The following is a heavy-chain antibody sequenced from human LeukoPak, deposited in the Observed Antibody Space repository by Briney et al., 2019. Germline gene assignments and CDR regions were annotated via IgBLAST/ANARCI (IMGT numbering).Heavy chain of an antibody. CDR2: ISNSGSTI. J-gene: IGHJ6*04. D-gene: IGHD3-10*02. V-gene: IGHV3-48*03. CDR3: AELGITMIGGV. CDR1: GFTFSSYE. Sequence: WGSLRLSCAASGFTFSSYEMNWVGQAPGKGLEWVSYISNSGSTIYYADSVKGRFTISRDNAKNSLYLQMNSLRAEDTAVYYCAELGITMIGGVWGKGTTVTISS.